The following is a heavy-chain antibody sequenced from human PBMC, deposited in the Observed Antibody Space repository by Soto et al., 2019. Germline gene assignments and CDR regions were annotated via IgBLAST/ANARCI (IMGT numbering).Heavy chain of an antibody. J-gene: IGHJ6*02. Sequence: ASVKVSCKASGYTFTSYYMHWVRQAPGQGLEWMGIINPSGSSTSYAQKFQGRVTMTRDTSTSTVYMELSSLRSEDTAVYYCAREGQDIVVVPAASSGYGMDVWGQGTTVTVSS. CDR2: INPSGSST. V-gene: IGHV1-46*01. D-gene: IGHD2-2*01. CDR3: AREGQDIVVVPAASSGYGMDV. CDR1: GYTFTSYY.